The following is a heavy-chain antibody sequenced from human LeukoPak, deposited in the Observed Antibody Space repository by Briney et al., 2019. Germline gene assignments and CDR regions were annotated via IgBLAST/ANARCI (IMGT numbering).Heavy chain of an antibody. CDR3: AKEVSVTTMGIFDY. V-gene: IGHV3-7*03. CDR2: IRPDGNFQ. D-gene: IGHD4-11*01. J-gene: IGHJ4*02. CDR1: GFSFSSYW. Sequence: GGSLRLSCATSGFSFSSYWMNWVRQAPGKGLEWVANIRPDGNFQDYVDSVKGRFSISRDNAKNTLYLQMNSLRAEDTAVYYCAKEVSVTTMGIFDYWGQGTLVTVSS.